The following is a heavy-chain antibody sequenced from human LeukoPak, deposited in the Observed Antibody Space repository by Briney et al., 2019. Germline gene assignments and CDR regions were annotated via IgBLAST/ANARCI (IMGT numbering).Heavy chain of an antibody. CDR1: GYTLTELS. Sequence: GASVKVSCKVSGYTLTELSLHWVRQAPGKGLEWMGGFDPENGETIYAQKFQGRVTMTEDTSTDTAYMELSSLTSDDTAVYYCATLNSGTYSSFDFWGQGTLVTVSS. CDR3: ATLNSGTYSSFDF. J-gene: IGHJ4*02. D-gene: IGHD1-26*01. CDR2: FDPENGET. V-gene: IGHV1-24*01.